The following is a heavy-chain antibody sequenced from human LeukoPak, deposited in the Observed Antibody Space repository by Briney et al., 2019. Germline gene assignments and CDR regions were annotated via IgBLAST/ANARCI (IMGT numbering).Heavy chain of an antibody. CDR3: ARRCSSTSCYNTLPFDY. J-gene: IGHJ4*02. CDR2: IYYSGST. V-gene: IGHV4-39*01. D-gene: IGHD2-2*02. Sequence: PSETLSLTCTVSGGSISSSSYYWGWIRQPPGKGLEWIGSIYYSGSTYYNPSLKSRVTISVDTSKNHFSLKLSSVTAADTAVYYCARRCSSTSCYNTLPFDYWGQGTLVTVSS. CDR1: GGSISSSSYY.